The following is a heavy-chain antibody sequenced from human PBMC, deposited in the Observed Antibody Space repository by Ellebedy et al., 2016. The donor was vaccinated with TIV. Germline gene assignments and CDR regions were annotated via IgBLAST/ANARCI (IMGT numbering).Heavy chain of an antibody. D-gene: IGHD3-16*01. CDR1: GFTFNNYA. CDR2: ISGNGGDT. J-gene: IGHJ4*02. V-gene: IGHV3-20*03. CDR3: TRDAVSD. Sequence: GGSLRLSXVVSGFTFNNYAMNWVRQTPGKGLAWVSSISGNGGDTSYADSVKGRFTISRDNAKNSLSLQMNSLSAEDTAVYYCTRDAVSDWGQGTLVTVSS.